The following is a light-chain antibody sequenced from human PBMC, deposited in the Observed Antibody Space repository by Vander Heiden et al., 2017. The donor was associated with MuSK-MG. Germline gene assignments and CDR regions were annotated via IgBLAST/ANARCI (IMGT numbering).Light chain of an antibody. V-gene: IGKV3-20*01. CDR2: GAS. J-gene: IGKJ2*01. Sequence: EIVLTQSPGTLSLSPGERATLSCRASQSVSAAYLAWYQHKPGQTPRLLIHGASHRATGIPDRLSGSGSGTDYTLTISRLEPEDFAVYYCQHYGSSPYTFGQWIKLEIK. CDR3: QHYGSSPYT. CDR1: QSVSAAY.